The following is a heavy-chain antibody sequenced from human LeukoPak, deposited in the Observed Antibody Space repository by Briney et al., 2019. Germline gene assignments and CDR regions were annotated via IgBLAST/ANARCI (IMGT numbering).Heavy chain of an antibody. J-gene: IGHJ6*02. Sequence: VGSLRLSSAPSLFTVTSNYMGCVRQAPGARVGRGSVIYSGGTTYYADSAKGRFTLSSHNSKNTLYLQMNSLRAEDTAVYYCARDGTLTNPALYYYYGMDVWGQGTTVTVSS. V-gene: IGHV3-53*01. D-gene: IGHD1-26*01. CDR3: ARDGTLTNPALYYYYGMDV. CDR1: LFTVTSNY. CDR2: IYSGGTT.